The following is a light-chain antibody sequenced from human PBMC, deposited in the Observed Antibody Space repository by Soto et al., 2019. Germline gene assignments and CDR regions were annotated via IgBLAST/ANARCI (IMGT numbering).Light chain of an antibody. J-gene: IGKJ5*01. CDR2: GXS. V-gene: IGKV3-20*01. Sequence: SVLTQSPGPLSLSRGERATLSXRASHSLSSSYLAWYQQRPGXAPRLXXYGXSSRATGIPDRLSGSGSGTDFTLTISRLEPEDFAAYYCQQCGSAPSTFGQGTRLEIK. CDR3: QQCGSAPST. CDR1: HSLSSSY.